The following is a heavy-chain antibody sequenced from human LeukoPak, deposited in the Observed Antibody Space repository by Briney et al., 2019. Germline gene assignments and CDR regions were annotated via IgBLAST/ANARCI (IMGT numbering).Heavy chain of an antibody. Sequence: PGRSLRLSCAASGFTFSSYAMHWVRQAPGKGLEWVAVISYDGSNKYYADSVKGRFTISRDNSKNTLYLQMNSLRAEDTAVYYCAREALTGKNLDYWGQGTLVTVSS. V-gene: IGHV3-30-3*01. D-gene: IGHD7-27*01. CDR1: GFTFSSYA. CDR3: AREALTGKNLDY. J-gene: IGHJ4*02. CDR2: ISYDGSNK.